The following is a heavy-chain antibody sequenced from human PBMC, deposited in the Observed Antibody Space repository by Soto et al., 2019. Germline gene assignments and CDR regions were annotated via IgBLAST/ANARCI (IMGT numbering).Heavy chain of an antibody. V-gene: IGHV1-8*01. CDR3: ARLLQYYDFWSGSRYGIDV. D-gene: IGHD3-3*01. CDR2: MNPNSGNT. Sequence: ASVKVSCKASGYTFTSYDINWVRQATGQGLEWMGWMNPNSGNTGYAQRFQGRVTMTRNTSISTAYMELSSLRSEDTAVYYCARLLQYYDFWSGSRYGIDVWGQGTTVTVSS. J-gene: IGHJ6*02. CDR1: GYTFTSYD.